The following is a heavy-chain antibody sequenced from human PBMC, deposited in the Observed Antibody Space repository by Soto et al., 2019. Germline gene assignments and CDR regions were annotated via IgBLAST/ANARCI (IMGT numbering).Heavy chain of an antibody. CDR3: ARAIVGPTTTGWLDP. CDR1: GCTFSRYA. CDR2: IIPIFGTA. Sequence: GASVKVSCKASGCTFSRYAIGCVRQAPGQGLEWMGGIIPIFGTANYAQKFQGRVTITADESTSTAYMELSSLRFEDTAVYYCARAIVGPTTTGWLDPWGQGTLVTVS. J-gene: IGHJ5*02. D-gene: IGHD1-26*01. V-gene: IGHV1-69*13.